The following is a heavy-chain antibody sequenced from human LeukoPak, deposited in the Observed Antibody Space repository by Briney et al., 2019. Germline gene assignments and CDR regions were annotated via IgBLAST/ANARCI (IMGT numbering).Heavy chain of an antibody. CDR1: GYIFTSYY. Sequence: ASVNVSCKTSGYIFTSYYMHWVRQAPGQGLEWMGWINTNSGVTKYAQKFQARVTMTGDTSINTAYIELSRLRSDDTAVYYCARDGPSNNYFDCWGQGTLVTVSS. J-gene: IGHJ4*02. CDR3: ARDGPSNNYFDC. V-gene: IGHV1-2*02. CDR2: INTNSGVT. D-gene: IGHD1/OR15-1a*01.